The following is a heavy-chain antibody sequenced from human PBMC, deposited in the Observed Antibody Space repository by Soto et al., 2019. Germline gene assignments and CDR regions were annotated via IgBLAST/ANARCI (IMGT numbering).Heavy chain of an antibody. CDR2: ISSSSSYI. J-gene: IGHJ4*02. CDR1: GFTCGRYS. D-gene: IGHD6-13*01. V-gene: IGHV3-21*01. Sequence: GGSMRLSCAAFGFTCGRYSVNWVRRVPGKGLEWVSSISSSSSYIYYADSVKGRFTISRDNAKNSLYLQMNSLRAEDTAVYYCARVVGGSSWYAPLDYWGQGTLVTVSS. CDR3: ARVVGGSSWYAPLDY.